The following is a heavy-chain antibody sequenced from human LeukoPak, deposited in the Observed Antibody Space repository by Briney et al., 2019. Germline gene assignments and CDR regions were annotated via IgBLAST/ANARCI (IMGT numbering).Heavy chain of an antibody. D-gene: IGHD6-19*01. CDR2: IYSSGST. V-gene: IGHV4-59*01. CDR3: ARVQDSSGWYFGAFDI. J-gene: IGHJ3*02. CDR1: GGSISSYY. Sequence: SETLSLTCTVSGGSISSYYWSWIRQPPGKGLEWIGYIYSSGSTNYNPSLKSRLTISVDASKNQFSLKLSSVTAADTAVYYCARVQDSSGWYFGAFDIWGQGTMATVSS.